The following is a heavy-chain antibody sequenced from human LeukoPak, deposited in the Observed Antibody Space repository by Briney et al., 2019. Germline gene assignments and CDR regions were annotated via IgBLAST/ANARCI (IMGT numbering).Heavy chain of an antibody. CDR3: ATVFASGYPLPSD. J-gene: IGHJ4*02. V-gene: IGHV1-24*01. Sequence: ASVKVSCKVSGYTLTELSMHWVRQAPGKGFGGRGGFDPEDGETIYAQKFQGRVTMTEDTSTDTAYMELSSLRSEDTAVYYCATVFASGYPLPSDWGQGTLVTVSS. D-gene: IGHD3-3*01. CDR1: GYTLTELS. CDR2: FDPEDGET.